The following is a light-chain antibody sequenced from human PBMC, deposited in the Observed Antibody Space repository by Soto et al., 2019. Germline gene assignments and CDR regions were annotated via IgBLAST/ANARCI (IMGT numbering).Light chain of an antibody. CDR2: EGS. J-gene: IGLJ1*01. CDR3: CSYAGSSTYYG. Sequence: QSVLTQPISVSGSPGQSTTIFCTGTSRDVGNYNLVSWYQQHPGKAPKLMIYEGSKRPSGVSNRASASKSGNTASLTISGLQAEDEADYYCCSYAGSSTYYGFGTGTKVT. V-gene: IGLV2-23*01. CDR1: SRDVGNYNL.